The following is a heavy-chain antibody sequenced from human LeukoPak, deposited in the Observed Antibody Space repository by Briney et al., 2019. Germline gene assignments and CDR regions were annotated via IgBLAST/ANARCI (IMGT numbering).Heavy chain of an antibody. CDR3: AKDYCSSTSCLTDY. J-gene: IGHJ4*02. D-gene: IGHD2-2*01. CDR1: GFTFSSYA. CDR2: ISGSDGST. V-gene: IGHV3-23*01. Sequence: GGPLRLSCAASGFTFSSYAMSWVRQAPGKGREWGSAISGSDGSTYYAGSVNGRFTISRDNSKNTLYLQTNSLGAEDTAVYCCAKDYCSSTSCLTDYWGQGTLVTVSS.